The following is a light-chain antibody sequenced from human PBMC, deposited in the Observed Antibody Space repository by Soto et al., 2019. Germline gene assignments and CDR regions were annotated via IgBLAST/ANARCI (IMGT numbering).Light chain of an antibody. Sequence: SYELTQPPSVSVAPEKTATITCGGDNIGDKRVHWYRQKPGQAPVLLISYDSDRPSGIPERVSGSNSGNTATLTISRVEAGDEADYYCQVWDIMTDNYVFGGGTKLTFL. CDR3: QVWDIMTDNYV. V-gene: IGLV3-21*04. J-gene: IGLJ1*01. CDR1: NIGDKR. CDR2: YDS.